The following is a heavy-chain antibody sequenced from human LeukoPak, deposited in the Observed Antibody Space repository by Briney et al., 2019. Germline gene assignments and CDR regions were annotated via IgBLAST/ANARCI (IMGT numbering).Heavy chain of an antibody. V-gene: IGHV5-51*01. CDR1: GYSFSMYW. J-gene: IGHJ3*02. CDR3: GRIRGYDFWSRGAFDI. Sequence: GEPLKISCKGSGYSFSMYWTGWVRQMPGKGLEWMGIIYPGDSQTAYSPSFQGQVTISADKSINTAYLQWRSLKASDTAMYYCGRIRGYDFWSRGAFDIWGQGTMVTVSS. CDR2: IYPGDSQT. D-gene: IGHD3-3*01.